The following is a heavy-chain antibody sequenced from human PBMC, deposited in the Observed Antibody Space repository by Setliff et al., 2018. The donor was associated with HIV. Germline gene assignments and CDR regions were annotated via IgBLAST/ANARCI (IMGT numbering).Heavy chain of an antibody. J-gene: IGHJ4*02. Sequence: LSLTCTVSGGSINTYYWSWIRQPAGKGLEWIGRFYTSGSTNYNPSLKSRATMSVDTSKNQFSLKLSSVTAADTAVYYCARDRLTYYFDYWGQGILVTVSS. D-gene: IGHD3-22*01. CDR1: GGSINTYY. CDR3: ARDRLTYYFDY. V-gene: IGHV4-4*07. CDR2: FYTSGST.